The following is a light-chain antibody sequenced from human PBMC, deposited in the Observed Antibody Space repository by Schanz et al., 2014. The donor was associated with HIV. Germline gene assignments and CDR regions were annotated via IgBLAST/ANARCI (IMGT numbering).Light chain of an antibody. J-gene: IGKJ1*01. CDR2: GAS. CDR1: QSITNTY. Sequence: EIVLTQSPGTLSLSPGERATLSCRASQSITNTYLAWYQQKPGQAPRLLIYGASTRAAGIPDRFSGRGSGTDFTLTISRLEPEDVAVYSCQQYSTSPRTFGQGTKVEIK. CDR3: QQYSTSPRT. V-gene: IGKV3-20*01.